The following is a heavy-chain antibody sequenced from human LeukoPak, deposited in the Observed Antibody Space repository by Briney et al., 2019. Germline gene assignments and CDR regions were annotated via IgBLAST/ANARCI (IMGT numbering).Heavy chain of an antibody. V-gene: IGHV3-23*01. Sequence: PGGSLRLSCAASGFTFSSYAMSWVRQAPGKGLEWVSGISDNGRRTYYADSVRGRFTISRDNSKSTLYLQMTDLRAEDTALYYCAKGYTSGWYYFDYWGQGILVTVSS. J-gene: IGHJ4*02. CDR3: AKGYTSGWYYFDY. CDR1: GFTFSSYA. CDR2: ISDNGRRT. D-gene: IGHD6-19*01.